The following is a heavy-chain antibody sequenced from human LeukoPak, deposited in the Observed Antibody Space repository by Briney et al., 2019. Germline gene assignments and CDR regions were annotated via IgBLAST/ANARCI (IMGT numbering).Heavy chain of an antibody. Sequence: GASVKVSRKASGYTFTSYYMHWVRQAPGQGLEWMGIINPSGGSTSYAQKFQGRVTMTRDTSTSTVYMELSSLRSEDTAVYHCARVSLRFGELLDFDYWGQGTLVTVSS. D-gene: IGHD3-10*01. V-gene: IGHV1-46*01. CDR1: GYTFTSYY. J-gene: IGHJ4*02. CDR2: INPSGGST. CDR3: ARVSLRFGELLDFDY.